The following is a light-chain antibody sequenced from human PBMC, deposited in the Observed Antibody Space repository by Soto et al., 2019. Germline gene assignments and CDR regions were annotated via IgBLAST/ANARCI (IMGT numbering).Light chain of an antibody. Sequence: QSVLTQPPSASGTPGQRVTISCSGSSSNIGSNTVNWYQQLPGTAPKLVIYSNNQRPSGAPDRFSGSKSGTSASLAISGLQSEDEADYYCVAWDDSLNGYVVFGRGTKVTVL. J-gene: IGLJ2*01. V-gene: IGLV1-44*01. CDR3: VAWDDSLNGYVV. CDR2: SNN. CDR1: SSNIGSNT.